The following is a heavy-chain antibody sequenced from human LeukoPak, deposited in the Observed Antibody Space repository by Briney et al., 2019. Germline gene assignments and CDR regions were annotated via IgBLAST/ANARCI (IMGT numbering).Heavy chain of an antibody. V-gene: IGHV1-69*04. CDR3: ARDLREAAGLAYFDY. CDR2: IIPILGIA. D-gene: IGHD6-13*01. Sequence: SVKASCKASGGTLSSYAISWVRQAPGRGRGWMGRIIPILGIANYAQKFQGRVTITADKSTSTAYMELSSLRSEDTAVYYCARDLREAAGLAYFDYWGQGTLVTVSS. J-gene: IGHJ4*02. CDR1: GGTLSSYA.